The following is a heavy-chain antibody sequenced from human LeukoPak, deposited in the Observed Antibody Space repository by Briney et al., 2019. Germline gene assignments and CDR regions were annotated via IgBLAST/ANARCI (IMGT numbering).Heavy chain of an antibody. CDR2: ISYDGSNK. CDR3: AKDWAAAGTGYYYYYYGMDV. J-gene: IGHJ6*02. Sequence: GRSLRLSCAASGFTFSSYGMHWVRQAQGKGLEWVAVISYDGSNKYYADSVKGRFTISRDNSKNTLYLQMNSLRAEDTAVYYCAKDWAAAGTGYYYYYYGMDVWGQGTTVTVSS. D-gene: IGHD6-13*01. CDR1: GFTFSSYG. V-gene: IGHV3-30*18.